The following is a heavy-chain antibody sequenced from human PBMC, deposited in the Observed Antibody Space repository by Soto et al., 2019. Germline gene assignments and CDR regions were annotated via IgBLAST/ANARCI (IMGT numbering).Heavy chain of an antibody. V-gene: IGHV1-24*01. D-gene: IGHD3-16*01. J-gene: IGHJ4*02. CDR2: FDPEDDAT. CDR1: GYTLTASS. CDR3: ATLPPTTFVTHYYFDF. Sequence: ASVKVSCKVSGYTLTASSMHWVRQAPGKGLEWMGGFDPEDDATIYAQNFQGRVTMTEDTSTDTAYMELSSLRSEDTAVYYCATLPPTTFVTHYYFDFWGQGTLVTVSS.